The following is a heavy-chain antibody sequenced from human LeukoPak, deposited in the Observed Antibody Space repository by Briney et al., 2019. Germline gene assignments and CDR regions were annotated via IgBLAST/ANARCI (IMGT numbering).Heavy chain of an antibody. CDR3: ARGRFTFGGVISHYYYYYGMDV. J-gene: IGHJ6*02. CDR1: GGSISSGGYY. CDR2: IYYSGST. D-gene: IGHD3-16*02. Sequence: PSETLSLTCTVSGGSISSGGYYWSWIRQHPGKGLEWIGYIYYSGSTYYNPSLKSRVTISVDTSKNQFSLKLSSVTAADTAVYYCARGRFTFGGVISHYYYYYGMDVWGQGTTVTVSS. V-gene: IGHV4-31*03.